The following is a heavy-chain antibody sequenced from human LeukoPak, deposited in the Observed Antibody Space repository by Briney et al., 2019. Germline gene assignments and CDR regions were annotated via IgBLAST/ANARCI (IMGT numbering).Heavy chain of an antibody. V-gene: IGHV7-4-1*02. CDR2: INTNTGNP. J-gene: IGHJ4*02. CDR3: ARGGWFGELGQYYFDY. Sequence: GASVKVSCKASGYTFTIYAINWVRQAPGQGLEWMGWINTNTGNPTYAQGFTGRFVFSLDTSVSTAYLQISSLKAEDTAVYYCARGGWFGELGQYYFDYWGQGTLVTVSS. CDR1: GYTFTIYA. D-gene: IGHD3-10*01.